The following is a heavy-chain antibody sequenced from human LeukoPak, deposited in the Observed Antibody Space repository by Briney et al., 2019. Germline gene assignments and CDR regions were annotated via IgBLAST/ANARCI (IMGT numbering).Heavy chain of an antibody. V-gene: IGHV3-23*01. D-gene: IGHD3-22*01. J-gene: IGHJ4*02. Sequence: GGSLRLSCAVSGLTLSNYGMSWVRQAPGKGVEWVAGISDSGGRTNYADSVKGGFTISRDNPKNTLYLQMNSLRAEDTAVYFCAKRGVVIRVILVGFHKEAYYFDSWGQGALVTVSS. CDR2: ISDSGGRT. CDR3: AKRGVVIRVILVGFHKEAYYFDS. CDR1: GLTLSNYG.